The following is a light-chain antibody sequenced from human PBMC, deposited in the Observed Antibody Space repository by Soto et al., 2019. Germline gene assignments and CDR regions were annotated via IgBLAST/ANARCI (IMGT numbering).Light chain of an antibody. CDR3: QQRGT. CDR2: GAS. CDR1: QSVSSN. V-gene: IGKV3-15*01. J-gene: IGKJ3*01. Sequence: EIVMTQSPATLSVSPGERATLSCRASQSVSSNLAWYQQKPGQAPRLLIYGASTRATGIPARFSGSGSGTEFTLTISSLQSEDFAVYYCQQRGTFGHGTKVDIK.